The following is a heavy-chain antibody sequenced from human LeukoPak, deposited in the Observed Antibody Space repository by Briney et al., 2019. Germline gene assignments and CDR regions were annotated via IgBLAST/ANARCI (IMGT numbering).Heavy chain of an antibody. V-gene: IGHV3-53*01. CDR2: IYSGGST. Sequence: GGSLRLSCAASGLTVSSNYMSWVRQAPGKGLEWVSVIYSGGSTYYAGSVKGRFTISRDNSKNTLYLQMSSLRAEDTAVYYCATLAGATAVYYFDYWGQGTLVIVSS. CDR1: GLTVSSNY. J-gene: IGHJ4*02. CDR3: ATLAGATAVYYFDY. D-gene: IGHD1-26*01.